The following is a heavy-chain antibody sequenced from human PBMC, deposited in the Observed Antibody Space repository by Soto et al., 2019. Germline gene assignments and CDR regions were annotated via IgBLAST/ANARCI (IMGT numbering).Heavy chain of an antibody. CDR3: ARGAVVNFDS. J-gene: IGHJ4*02. CDR1: GGSISSGGSS. CDR2: IYHRGST. D-gene: IGHD3-22*01. Sequence: QLQLQESGSGLVKPSQTLSLTCAVSGGSISSGGSSWTWIRQPPGKGLEWIGYIYHRGSTYSNPPLKSRVTISVDRSKNQCSLKLTSVTAAETAVYYCARGAVVNFDSWGQGTLVTVSS. V-gene: IGHV4-30-2*01.